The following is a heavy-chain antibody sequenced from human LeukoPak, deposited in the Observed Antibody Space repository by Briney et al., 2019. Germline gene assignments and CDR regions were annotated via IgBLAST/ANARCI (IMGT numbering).Heavy chain of an antibody. Sequence: GGSLRLSCEASGFVFGHSWMSWVRQAPGKGLEWVANIKEDGSQKYYVDSVKGRFTISRDNAKNSLYLQMNSLRAEDTAVYYCASGFLDDFWSGHFWGQGTLVTVSS. J-gene: IGHJ4*02. D-gene: IGHD3-3*01. V-gene: IGHV3-7*01. CDR2: IKEDGSQK. CDR1: GFVFGHSW. CDR3: ASGFLDDFWSGHF.